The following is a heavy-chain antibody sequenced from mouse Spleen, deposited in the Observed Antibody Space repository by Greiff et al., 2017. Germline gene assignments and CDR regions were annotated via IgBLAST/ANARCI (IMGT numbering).Heavy chain of an antibody. CDR2: ISSGGSYT. CDR3: ARHTLRSTMIAMDY. V-gene: IGHV5-6*01. D-gene: IGHD2-4*01. CDR1: GFTFSSYG. Sequence: EVKLQESGGDLVKPGGSLKLSCAASGFTFSSYGMSWVRQTPDKRLEWVATISSGGSYTYYPDSVKGRFTISRDNAKNTLYLQMSSLKSEDTAMYYCARHTLRSTMIAMDYWGQGTSVTVSS. J-gene: IGHJ4*01.